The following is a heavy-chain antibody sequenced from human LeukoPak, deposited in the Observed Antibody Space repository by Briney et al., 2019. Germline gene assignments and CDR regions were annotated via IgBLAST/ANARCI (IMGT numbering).Heavy chain of an antibody. Sequence: SETLSLTCTVSGGSISGYYWSWIRQPPGKGLEWIGSIRHSGNTYYNPSLKSRVTMSVDTPKNQFSLKLSSVTAADTAIYYCARVRYCTSNTCFYVFDYWGQGTLVTVSS. D-gene: IGHD2-2*01. CDR3: ARVRYCTSNTCFYVFDY. V-gene: IGHV4-59*04. J-gene: IGHJ4*02. CDR1: GGSISGYY. CDR2: IRHSGNT.